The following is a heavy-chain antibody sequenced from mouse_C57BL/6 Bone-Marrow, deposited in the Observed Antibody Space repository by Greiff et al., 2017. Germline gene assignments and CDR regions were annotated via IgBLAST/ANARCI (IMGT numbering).Heavy chain of an antibody. V-gene: IGHV1-55*01. D-gene: IGHD4-1*01. CDR2: IYPTSGRT. CDR1: GYTFTSYW. J-gene: IGHJ2*01. Sequence: VPLHQPGAELVKPGASVKMSCKASGYTFTSYWITWVKQRPGQGLEWIGDIYPTSGRTNYNEKFKSKAILTVDTSSNTAYMQLSSLTSEDSAVFYCARSGPLGRSFDYWGQGTTLTVSS. CDR3: ARSGPLGRSFDY.